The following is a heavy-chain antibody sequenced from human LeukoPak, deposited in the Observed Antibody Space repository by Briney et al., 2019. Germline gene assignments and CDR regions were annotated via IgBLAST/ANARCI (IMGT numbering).Heavy chain of an antibody. CDR1: GFTFSSYE. Sequence: GGSLRLSCAASGFTFSSYEMNWVRQAPGKGLEWVSYISSSGSTIYYADSVKGRFTISRDNAKNSLYLQMNSLRAEDTAVYYCEALHGDYFDYWGQGTLVTVSS. V-gene: IGHV3-48*03. J-gene: IGHJ4*02. CDR2: ISSSGSTI. D-gene: IGHD4-17*01. CDR3: EALHGDYFDY.